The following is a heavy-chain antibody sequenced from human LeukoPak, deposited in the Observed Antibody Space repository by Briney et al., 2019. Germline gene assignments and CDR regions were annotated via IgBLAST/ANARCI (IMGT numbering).Heavy chain of an antibody. J-gene: IGHJ4*02. Sequence: SETLSLTCAVSGGSMNSGGYSWSWIRQPPGKGLEWIGYIYNSGSTYYNPSLKSRFTISVDTSKNQFSLILTSVTAADTAVYYCAITREYSSGWYGYFDSWGQGTLVTVSS. CDR1: GGSMNSGGYS. CDR2: IYNSGST. CDR3: AITREYSSGWYGYFDS. D-gene: IGHD6-19*01. V-gene: IGHV4-30-4*07.